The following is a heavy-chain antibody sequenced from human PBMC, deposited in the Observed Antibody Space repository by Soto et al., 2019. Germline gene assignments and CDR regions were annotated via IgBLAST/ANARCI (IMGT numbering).Heavy chain of an antibody. CDR1: GYSFTSYA. J-gene: IGHJ6*02. V-gene: IGHV1-3*01. D-gene: IGHD2-2*01. CDR3: ARGVENIVVVWDVFGYYGRDG. CDR2: INAGNGNT. Sequence: ASVKFSCKSSGYSFTSYAIYWVRQAPGQRLEWMGWINAGNGNTKYSQKLQGRVTFTGDTSASTAHMELSSLRSEDTAVYFCARGVENIVVVWDVFGYYGRDGWG.